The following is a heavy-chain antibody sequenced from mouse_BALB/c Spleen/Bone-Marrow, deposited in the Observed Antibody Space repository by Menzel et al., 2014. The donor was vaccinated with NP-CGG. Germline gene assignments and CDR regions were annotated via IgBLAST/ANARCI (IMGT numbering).Heavy chain of an antibody. CDR2: INPSNGRA. V-gene: IGHV1S81*02. J-gene: IGHJ1*01. CDR1: GYTFTNYW. D-gene: IGHD1-1*01. CDR3: ARYYNYYFDV. Sequence: VKLVESGAEVVKPGASVRLSCKTSGYTFTNYWMHWVKRRPGQGLEWIGDINPSNGRATYSEKFKSKATLTVDTSSSTAYMQLSSLTSEDSAVYYCARYYNYYFDVWGAGTTVTVSS.